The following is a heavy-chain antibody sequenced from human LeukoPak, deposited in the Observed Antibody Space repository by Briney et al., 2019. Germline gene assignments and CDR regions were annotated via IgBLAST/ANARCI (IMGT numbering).Heavy chain of an antibody. Sequence: TGGSLRLSCAASGFTFSSYGMNWVRQAPGRGLEWVSYISGSSSTIYYADSVKGRFTISRDNAKSTLYLQMDSLRVEDTALYYCARGIASSRSVAIDLWGRGTLVVVSS. CDR1: GFTFSSYG. V-gene: IGHV3-48*04. CDR2: ISGSSSTI. J-gene: IGHJ4*02. D-gene: IGHD6-13*01. CDR3: ARGIASSRSVAIDL.